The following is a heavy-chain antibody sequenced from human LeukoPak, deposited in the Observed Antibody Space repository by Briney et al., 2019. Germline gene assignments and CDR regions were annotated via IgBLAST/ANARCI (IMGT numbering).Heavy chain of an antibody. CDR1: GGSIRSYY. CDR2: IYYSGST. CDR3: ARVQDSGSYYRFDY. V-gene: IGHV4-59*01. Sequence: KPSETLSLTCTVSGGSIRSYYWSWIRQSPGKGLEWIGYIYYSGSTNYNPSLKSRVTISVDTSKNQFSLKLSSVTAADTAVYYCARVQDSGSYYRFDYWGQGTLVTVSS. J-gene: IGHJ4*02. D-gene: IGHD1-26*01.